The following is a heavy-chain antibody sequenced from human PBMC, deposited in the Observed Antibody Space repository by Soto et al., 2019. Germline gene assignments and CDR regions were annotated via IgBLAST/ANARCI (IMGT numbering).Heavy chain of an antibody. CDR2: INHSGST. V-gene: IGHV4-34*01. CDR3: ARMGPQGDYFDY. D-gene: IGHD1-26*01. Sequence: SETLSLTCAVYGGSFSGYYWSWIRQPPGKGLEWIGEINHSGSTNYNPSLKSRVTISVDTSKNQFSLKLSSVTAADTAVYYCARMGPQGDYFDYWGQGTLVTVSS. CDR1: GGSFSGYY. J-gene: IGHJ4*02.